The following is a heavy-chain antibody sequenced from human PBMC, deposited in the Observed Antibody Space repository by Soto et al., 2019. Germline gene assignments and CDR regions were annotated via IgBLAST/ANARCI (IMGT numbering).Heavy chain of an antibody. CDR3: ARSGWYSSSWYLGPDAFDI. V-gene: IGHV3-7*03. J-gene: IGHJ3*02. CDR2: IRHSGSEK. D-gene: IGHD6-13*01. Sequence: GGSLRLSCAASGFTFSSYAMSWVRQAPGKGLEWVANIRHSGSEKYYADSVKGRFTISRDNAKNSLYLQMNSLRAEDTAVYYCARSGWYSSSWYLGPDAFDIWGQGTMVTVSS. CDR1: GFTFSSYA.